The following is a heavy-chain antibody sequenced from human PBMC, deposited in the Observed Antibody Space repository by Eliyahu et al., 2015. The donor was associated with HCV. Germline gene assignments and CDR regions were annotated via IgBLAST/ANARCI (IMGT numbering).Heavy chain of an antibody. Sequence: EVQLLESGGDLVQPGGSLXLXCAASGFTFDIYAMTWVRQAPGKGLEWVSGISGSGGRIDYADSVKGRFTVSRDNSRNTVYLQMNSLRAEDTAIYYCAKDLGMGLYYFESWGQGTLVTVSS. J-gene: IGHJ4*02. CDR2: ISGSGGRI. CDR1: GFTFDIYA. CDR3: AKDLGMGLYYFES. V-gene: IGHV3-23*01. D-gene: IGHD3-16*01.